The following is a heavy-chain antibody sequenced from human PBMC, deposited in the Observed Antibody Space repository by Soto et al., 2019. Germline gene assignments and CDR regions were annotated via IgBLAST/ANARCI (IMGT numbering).Heavy chain of an antibody. CDR1: GYTFTAYY. D-gene: IGHD2-15*01. CDR3: ARVKSGSLRPPTSRLDP. Sequence: GASVKVSCKASGYTFTAYYIHWVRQAPGQGPEWMAWINPDTGATYSAPKFQGRVTVTSDTSINTSSMELSSLMSDDTAVYYCARVKSGSLRPPTSRLDPWGQGTLVTVSS. CDR2: INPDTGAT. J-gene: IGHJ5*02. V-gene: IGHV1-2*02.